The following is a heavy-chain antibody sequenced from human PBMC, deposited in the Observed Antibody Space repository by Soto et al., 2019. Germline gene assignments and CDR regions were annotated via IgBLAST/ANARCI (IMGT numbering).Heavy chain of an antibody. V-gene: IGHV1-69*13. CDR2: IIPIFCTA. CDR3: ARDPLARPPQTGYYDGIDV. D-gene: IGHD6-25*01. J-gene: IGHJ6*02. CDR1: GGTFRRYD. Sequence: SVTVPCKPSGGTFRRYDFSWVRQAPGQGLEWGGGIIPIFCTANYTQKFQGRITITADEATSTAYMELRRLRSEDTAVYYWARDPLARPPQTGYYDGIDVWGQGTTVTVSS.